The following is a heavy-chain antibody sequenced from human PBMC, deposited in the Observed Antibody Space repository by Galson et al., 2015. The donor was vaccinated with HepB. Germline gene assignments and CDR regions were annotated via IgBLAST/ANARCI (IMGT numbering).Heavy chain of an antibody. Sequence: SVKVSCKASGYTFTSYGFSWVRQAPGQGLEWMGWISAYNGNTNYAQKFQGRVTMTTDTSTTTAYMELRSLTSDDTAVYYCARCPSSASSLYYWGQGTLVTVSS. CDR1: GYTFTSYG. V-gene: IGHV1-18*01. CDR3: ARCPSSASSLYY. D-gene: IGHD3-16*01. J-gene: IGHJ4*02. CDR2: ISAYNGNT.